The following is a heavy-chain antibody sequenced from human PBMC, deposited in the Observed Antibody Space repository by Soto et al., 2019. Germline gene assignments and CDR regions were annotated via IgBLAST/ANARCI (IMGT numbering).Heavy chain of an antibody. V-gene: IGHV4-34*01. J-gene: IGHJ2*01. CDR2: INHNGST. Sequence: SETLSLTCAVYVGSFSGYYWSWIRQPPGKGLEWIGEINHNGSTNYNPSLKSRVTISVDTSKNQFSLKLSSVTAADTAVYYCARMAVVIAIRYFDLWGSGTLVTVSS. D-gene: IGHD2-21*01. CDR1: VGSFSGYY. CDR3: ARMAVVIAIRYFDL.